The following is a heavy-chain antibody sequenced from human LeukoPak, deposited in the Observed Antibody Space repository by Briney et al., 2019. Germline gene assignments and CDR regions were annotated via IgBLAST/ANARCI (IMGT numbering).Heavy chain of an antibody. Sequence: GGSLTLSCAASGFAFSVSAIHWVRQAPGKGLEWVAFISFDGSNKFYADSVKGRFTISRDNSKTTLYLQMNSLRAEDTAVYYCARETKSLYYYYGMDVWGQGTTVSVSS. CDR1: GFAFSVSA. D-gene: IGHD1-7*01. CDR3: ARETKSLYYYYGMDV. CDR2: ISFDGSNK. J-gene: IGHJ6*02. V-gene: IGHV3-30-3*01.